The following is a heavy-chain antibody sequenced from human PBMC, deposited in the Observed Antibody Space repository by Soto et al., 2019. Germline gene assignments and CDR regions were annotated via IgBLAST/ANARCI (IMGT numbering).Heavy chain of an antibody. D-gene: IGHD6-6*01. J-gene: IGHJ3*02. Sequence: GGSLRLSCAASGFTFDDYAMHWVRQAPGKGLEWVSGISWNSGSIGYADSVKGRFTISRDNAKNSLYLQMNSLRAEDTALYYCAKGVRRQLDAFDIWGQGTMVTVSS. CDR2: ISWNSGSI. CDR3: AKGVRRQLDAFDI. V-gene: IGHV3-9*01. CDR1: GFTFDDYA.